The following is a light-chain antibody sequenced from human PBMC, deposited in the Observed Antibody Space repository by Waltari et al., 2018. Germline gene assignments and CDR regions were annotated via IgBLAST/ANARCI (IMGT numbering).Light chain of an antibody. CDR1: QSVSNM. Sequence: EIVLTQSSGTLSVSPAERPTLSCRASQSVSNMLAWYQQKPGQAPRLLIYDTPNRATGIPSRFSGSGSGTDVTLTISSLEPEDFAVYYCQQRSNWPPTFGQGTKVEI. J-gene: IGKJ1*01. CDR3: QQRSNWPPT. V-gene: IGKV3-11*01. CDR2: DTP.